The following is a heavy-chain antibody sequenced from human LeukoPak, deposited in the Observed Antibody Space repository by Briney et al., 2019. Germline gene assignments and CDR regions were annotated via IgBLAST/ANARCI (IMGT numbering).Heavy chain of an antibody. V-gene: IGHV3-30*03. Sequence: GGSLRLSCAASGFTFSSYGMHWVRQAPGKGLEWVAVISYDGSNKYYADSVKGRFTISRDNSKNTLYLQMNSLRAEDTAVYYCARDYTMVRGVNWGQGTLVTVSS. CDR3: ARDYTMVRGVN. D-gene: IGHD3-10*01. CDR2: ISYDGSNK. J-gene: IGHJ4*02. CDR1: GFTFSSYG.